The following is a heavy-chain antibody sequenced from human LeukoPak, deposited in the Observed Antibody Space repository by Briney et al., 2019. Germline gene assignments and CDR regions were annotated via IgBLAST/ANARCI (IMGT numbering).Heavy chain of an antibody. CDR1: GGSFSGYY. CDR3: ARERRTTVTKSGRQYYYYYGMDV. J-gene: IGHJ6*02. Sequence: PSETLSLTCAVYGGSFSGYYWSWIRQPPGKGLEWIGEINHSGSTNYNPSLKSRVTISVDTSKNQFSLKLSSVTAADTAVYYCARERRTTVTKSGRQYYYYYGMDVWGQGTTVTVSS. V-gene: IGHV4-34*09. D-gene: IGHD4-17*01. CDR2: INHSGST.